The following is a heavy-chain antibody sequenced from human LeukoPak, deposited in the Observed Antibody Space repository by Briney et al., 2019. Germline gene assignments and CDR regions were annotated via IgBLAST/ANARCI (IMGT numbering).Heavy chain of an antibody. V-gene: IGHV3-11*04. CDR2: ISYSGDTI. CDR1: EFPSSAYY. J-gene: IGHJ3*02. CDR3: ARDGITGTVAFDI. Sequence: PGGSLRLSCAASEFPSSAYYMSWLRQAPGKGLEGVSYISYSGDTIYYADSVKGRFTVSRDNARNSLYLQMNSLRAEDTAVYFCARDGITGTVAFDIWGQGTLVTVSS. D-gene: IGHD1-20*01.